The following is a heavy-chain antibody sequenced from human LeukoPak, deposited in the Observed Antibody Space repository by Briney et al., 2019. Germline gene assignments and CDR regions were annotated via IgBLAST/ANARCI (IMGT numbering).Heavy chain of an antibody. V-gene: IGHV1-18*01. CDR1: GYTFTSYD. D-gene: IGHD3-22*01. CDR2: ISAYNGNT. Sequence: VASVKVSCKASGYTFTSYDISWVRQAPGQGLEWMGWISAYNGNTHYAQKLQGRVTMTTDTSTSTVYMELRSLRSDDTAEYYCARGSPPRRNYDSRGYYSSYFDYWGQGTLVTVSS. CDR3: ARGSPPRRNYDSRGYYSSYFDY. J-gene: IGHJ4*02.